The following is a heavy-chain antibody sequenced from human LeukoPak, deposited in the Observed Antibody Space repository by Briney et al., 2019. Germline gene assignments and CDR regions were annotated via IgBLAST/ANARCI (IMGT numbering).Heavy chain of an antibody. CDR2: ISSSGSTI. CDR3: ARDHYDSSGYLRDYYYYMDV. V-gene: IGHV3-11*01. Sequence: GGSLRLSCAASGFTFSDYYMSWIRQAPGKGLEWVSYISSSGSTIYYADSVKGRFTISRDNAKNSLYLQMNSLRAEDTAVYYCARDHYDSSGYLRDYYYYMDVWGKGTTVTVS. J-gene: IGHJ6*03. D-gene: IGHD3-22*01. CDR1: GFTFSDYY.